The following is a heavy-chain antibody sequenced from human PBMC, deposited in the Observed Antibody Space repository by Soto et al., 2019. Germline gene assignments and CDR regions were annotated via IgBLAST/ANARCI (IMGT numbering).Heavy chain of an antibody. CDR2: INPNSGGT. CDR1: GYNFTGSY. CDR3: ARAGGQWLENYYFFYGMDV. D-gene: IGHD6-19*01. Sequence: ASVKVSCKASGYNFTGSYMHWVRQAPGQGLEWMGWINPNSGGTNYAQKFQGWVTMTRDTSISTAYMELSRLRSDDTAVYYCARAGGQWLENYYFFYGMDVWGQVPTFTVSS. J-gene: IGHJ6*02. V-gene: IGHV1-2*04.